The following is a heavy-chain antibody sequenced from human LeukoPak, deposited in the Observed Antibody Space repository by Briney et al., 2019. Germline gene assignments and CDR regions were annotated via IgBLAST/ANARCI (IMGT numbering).Heavy chain of an antibody. CDR1: GFIFDDYG. CDR3: AELGITMIGGV. D-gene: IGHD3-10*02. J-gene: IGHJ6*04. CDR2: ISSSGSTI. Sequence: GGSLRLSCAASGFIFDDYGMNWVRQAPGKGLEWVSYISSSGSTIYYADSVKGRFTISRDNAKNSLYLQMNSLRAEDTAVYYCAELGITMIGGVRGKGTTVTISS. V-gene: IGHV3-48*03.